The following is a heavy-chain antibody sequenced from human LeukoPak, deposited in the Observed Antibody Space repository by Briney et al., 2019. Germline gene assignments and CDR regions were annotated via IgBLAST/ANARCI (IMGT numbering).Heavy chain of an antibody. CDR3: ARDDFLSGYFDY. Sequence: SQTLSLTCTVSGGSISSGDYSWSWIRQPPGKGLEWIGYIYYSGSTYYNPSLKSRVTISVDTSKNQFSLKLSSVTAADTAVYYCARDDFLSGYFDYWGQGTLVTVSS. CDR2: IYYSGST. J-gene: IGHJ4*02. D-gene: IGHD3-3*01. CDR1: GGSISSGDYS. V-gene: IGHV4-30-4*01.